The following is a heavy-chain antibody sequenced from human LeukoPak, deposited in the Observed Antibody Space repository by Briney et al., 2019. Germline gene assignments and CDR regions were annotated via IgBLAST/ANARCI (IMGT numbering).Heavy chain of an antibody. Sequence: PGGSLRLSCAASGFTFSDYWMHWVRQAPGKGLVWVSRINSDGSSTNYADSVKGRFTVSRDNSKNTLFLQMNSLRAEDTAVYYCAKDGGLWVSAHWGDSWGRGTLVTVSS. V-gene: IGHV3-74*01. CDR2: INSDGSST. J-gene: IGHJ4*02. CDR1: GFTFSDYW. CDR3: AKDGGLWVSAHWGDS. D-gene: IGHD7-27*01.